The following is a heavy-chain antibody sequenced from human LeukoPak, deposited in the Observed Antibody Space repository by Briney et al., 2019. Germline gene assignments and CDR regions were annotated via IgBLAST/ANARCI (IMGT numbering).Heavy chain of an antibody. CDR3: AKDRDSDYGEIDY. V-gene: IGHV3-30*02. J-gene: IGHJ4*02. Sequence: PGGSLRLSCAASGFTFSSYGMHWVRQAPGKGLEWVAFIRYDGSNKYYADSVKGRFTISRDNSKNTLYLQMNSLRAEDTAVYYCAKDRDSDYGEIDYWGQGTLVTVSS. D-gene: IGHD4-17*01. CDR1: GFTFSSYG. CDR2: IRYDGSNK.